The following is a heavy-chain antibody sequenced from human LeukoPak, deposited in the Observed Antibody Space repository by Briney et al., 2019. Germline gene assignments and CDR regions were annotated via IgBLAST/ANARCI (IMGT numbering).Heavy chain of an antibody. CDR1: GGSISSYY. D-gene: IGHD6-6*01. J-gene: IGHJ4*02. Sequence: SETLSLTCTVSGGSISSYYWNWIRQPPGKGLEWIGCISYTGSIHYSPSLKSRVTISVDTSKNQFSLKLSSVTAADTAVYYCARSPRYSSSDKYYFDYWGQGTLVTVSS. CDR2: ISYTGSI. CDR3: ARSPRYSSSDKYYFDY. V-gene: IGHV4-59*12.